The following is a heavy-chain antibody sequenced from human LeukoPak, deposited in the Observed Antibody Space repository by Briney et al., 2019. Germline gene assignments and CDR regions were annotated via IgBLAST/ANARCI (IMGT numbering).Heavy chain of an antibody. CDR3: ARGYDSSGFFSD. Sequence: ASVKVSCKASGYTFTSYAINWVRQAPGQGLEWMGWIDTNTGNPTYAQGLTGRFVFSLDTSVSTAYLQINSLKAEDTGEYFCARGYDSSGFFSDWGQGTLVTVSS. CDR2: IDTNTGNP. V-gene: IGHV7-4-1*02. J-gene: IGHJ4*02. CDR1: GYTFTSYA. D-gene: IGHD3-22*01.